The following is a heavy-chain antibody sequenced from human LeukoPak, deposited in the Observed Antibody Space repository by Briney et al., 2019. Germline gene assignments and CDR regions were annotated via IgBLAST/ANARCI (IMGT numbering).Heavy chain of an antibody. D-gene: IGHD6-13*01. J-gene: IGHJ4*02. CDR3: AKPLYTGSPYSDY. Sequence: GRSLRLSCAASGFTVSSYAMSSVRQAPGKGLEWVSTISGSGGSTYYADSVKGRFTISRDTSKNTLYLQMNSLRAEDTAVYYCAKPLYTGSPYSDYWGRGTLVTVSS. CDR1: GFTVSSYA. V-gene: IGHV3-23*01. CDR2: ISGSGGST.